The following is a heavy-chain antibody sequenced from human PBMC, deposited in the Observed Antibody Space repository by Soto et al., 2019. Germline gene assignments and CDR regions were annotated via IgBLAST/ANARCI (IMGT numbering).Heavy chain of an antibody. CDR1: GYTFSNFW. CDR3: ARSPRSSPYFDF. Sequence: PGESLKISCQCSGYTFSNFWIGSVRQLPGQGLEWMGIIYPGDHETRYSPSFLGKVTISAETSINTAYLQWSSLEASDSAFYFCARSPRSSPYFDFWGQGALVTVSS. CDR2: IYPGDHET. V-gene: IGHV5-51*01. D-gene: IGHD6-13*01. J-gene: IGHJ4*02.